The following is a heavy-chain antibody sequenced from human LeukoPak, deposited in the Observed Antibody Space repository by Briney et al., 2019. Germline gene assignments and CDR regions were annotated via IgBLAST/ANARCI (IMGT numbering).Heavy chain of an antibody. CDR2: ISYDGSNK. J-gene: IGHJ4*02. CDR1: GFTFSSYG. Sequence: PGGSLRLSCAASGFTFSSYGMHWVRQAPGKGLGWVAVISYDGSNKYYADSVKGRFTISRDNSKNTLYLQMNSLRAEDTAVYYCAKDLMITFGGVIVPLDYWGQGTLVTVSS. V-gene: IGHV3-30*18. CDR3: AKDLMITFGGVIVPLDY. D-gene: IGHD3-16*02.